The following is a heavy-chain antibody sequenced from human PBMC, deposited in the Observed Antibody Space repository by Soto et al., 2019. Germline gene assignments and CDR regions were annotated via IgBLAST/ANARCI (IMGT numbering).Heavy chain of an antibody. Sequence: PSETLSLTCTVSGGSISSYYWSWIRQPPGKGLEWIGYIYYSGSTNYNPSLKSRVTISVDTSKNQFSLKLSSVTAADTAVYYCARGQSYGQYYPHYYFDYWGRGARVTVS. CDR1: GGSISSYY. CDR3: ARGQSYGQYYPHYYFDY. D-gene: IGHD5-18*01. V-gene: IGHV4-59*01. CDR2: IYYSGST. J-gene: IGHJ4*02.